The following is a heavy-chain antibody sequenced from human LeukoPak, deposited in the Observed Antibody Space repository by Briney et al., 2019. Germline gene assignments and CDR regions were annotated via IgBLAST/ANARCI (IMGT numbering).Heavy chain of an antibody. V-gene: IGHV1-2*02. CDR2: INPNSGGT. CDR3: AALGDYERVGLDY. CDR1: GYTFTGHY. Sequence: ASVKVSCKASGYTFTGHYMHWVRQAPGQGLEWMGWINPNSGGTKYAQKFQGRVTLTRDTSISTAYMEQSRLRCDDTAVYYCAALGDYERVGLDYWGQGTLVTVSS. D-gene: IGHD4-17*01. J-gene: IGHJ4*02.